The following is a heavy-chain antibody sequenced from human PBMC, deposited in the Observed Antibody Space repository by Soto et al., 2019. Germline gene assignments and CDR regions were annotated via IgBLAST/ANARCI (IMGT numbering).Heavy chain of an antibody. CDR2: TYYRSKWYN. J-gene: IGHJ3*02. V-gene: IGHV6-1*01. CDR3: AREYSSGWYPIWAFDI. D-gene: IGHD6-19*01. Sequence: PSQTLSLPCAISGDSVSSNSAAWNWTRQSPSRGLEWLGRTYYRSKWYNDYAVSVESRITINPDTSKNQFSLQLNSVTPEDTAVYYCAREYSSGWYPIWAFDIWGQGTRGTVS. CDR1: GDSVSSNSAA.